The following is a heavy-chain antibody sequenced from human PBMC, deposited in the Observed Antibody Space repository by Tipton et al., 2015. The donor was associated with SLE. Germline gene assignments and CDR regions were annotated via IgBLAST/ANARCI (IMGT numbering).Heavy chain of an antibody. Sequence: TLSLTCTVSGGSITSHYWSWIRQPPGKGLEWIGSIYYSGNTYYNPSLKSRVTISVDTSKNQFSLKLSSVTAADTAVYYCARDDTDGESSGIPGDYWGQGTLVTVSS. D-gene: IGHD3-22*01. CDR3: ARDDTDGESSGIPGDY. CDR1: GGSITSHY. CDR2: IYYSGNT. V-gene: IGHV4-59*11. J-gene: IGHJ4*02.